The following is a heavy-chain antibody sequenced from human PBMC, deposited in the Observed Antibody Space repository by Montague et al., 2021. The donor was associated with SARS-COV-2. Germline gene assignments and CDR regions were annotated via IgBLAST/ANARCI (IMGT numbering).Heavy chain of an antibody. CDR3: AARTGEHYFES. V-gene: IGHV4-31*03. CDR2: VSYGAHS. D-gene: IGHD7-27*01. J-gene: IGHJ4*02. Sequence: TLSLTCTVSGGSVTNGDFYWTWIRQHPDKGLEWIGYVSYGAHSYNNPSLKSRASISVDTSNNQFSLKLSSVTAADTAVYYCAARTGEHYFESWGQGSLVTVSS. CDR1: GGSVTNGDFY.